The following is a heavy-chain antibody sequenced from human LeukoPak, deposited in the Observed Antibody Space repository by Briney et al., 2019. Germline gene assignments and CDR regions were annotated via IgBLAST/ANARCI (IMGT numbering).Heavy chain of an antibody. CDR3: ATTVTTGDAFDI. J-gene: IGHJ3*02. D-gene: IGHD4-17*01. CDR1: GFTFSDYY. Sequence: GGSLRLSCAASGFTFSDYYMSWIRQAPGKGLEWVSYISSRGSTVYYADSVKGRFTISRDNAKNSLYLQMNSLRAEDTAVYYCATTVTTGDAFDIWGQGTMVTVSS. V-gene: IGHV3-11*01. CDR2: ISSRGSTV.